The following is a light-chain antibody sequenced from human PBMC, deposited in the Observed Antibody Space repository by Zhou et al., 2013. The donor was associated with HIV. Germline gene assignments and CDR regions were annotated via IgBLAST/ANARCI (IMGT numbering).Light chain of an antibody. CDR2: AAS. J-gene: IGKJ1*01. CDR3: QKYNSAPRT. Sequence: DIQMTQPPSSLSASVGDRVTITCRASQNIGRYLNWYQQKAGIAPKLLIFAASTSQSGVPSRFSGSGSGTDFTLTITSLRPEDFATYYCQKYNSAPRTFGQGTKVEIK. V-gene: IGKV1-39*01. CDR1: QNIGRY.